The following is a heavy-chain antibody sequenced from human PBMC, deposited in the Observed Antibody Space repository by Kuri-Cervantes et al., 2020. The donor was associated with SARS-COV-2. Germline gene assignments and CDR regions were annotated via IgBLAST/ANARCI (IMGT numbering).Heavy chain of an antibody. V-gene: IGHV3-30*02. Sequence: GESLKISCAASGFTFSSYAMSWVRQAPGKGLEWVAFIQYDGGNEYHADSVKGRSTISRDNSKNTLYLQMDSLRAEDTAVYYCAKGSDFPDYWGQGTLVPSPQ. CDR2: IQYDGGNE. J-gene: IGHJ4*02. D-gene: IGHD3-3*01. CDR3: AKGSDFPDY. CDR1: GFTFSSYA.